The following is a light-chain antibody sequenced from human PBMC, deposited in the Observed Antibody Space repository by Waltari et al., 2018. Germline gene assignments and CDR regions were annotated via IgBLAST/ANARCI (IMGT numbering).Light chain of an antibody. CDR3: CSYAGSYNVV. J-gene: IGLJ2*01. CDR1: SSDVGGYNY. CDR2: DVS. Sequence: QSALTQPRSVSGSPGQSVTISCTGTSSDVGGYNYVSWYQQHPGKAPKLMIYDVSKRPSGVPDRFSGSKSGNTASLTISGLQAVDEADYYCCSYAGSYNVVLGGGTKLTVL. V-gene: IGLV2-11*01.